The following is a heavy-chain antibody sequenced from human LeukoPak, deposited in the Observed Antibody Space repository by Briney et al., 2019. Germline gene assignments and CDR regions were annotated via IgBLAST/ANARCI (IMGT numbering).Heavy chain of an antibody. D-gene: IGHD2-2*01. V-gene: IGHV4-39*01. Sequence: SETLSLTCTVSGGSISSGGYYWDWIRQPPGKGLEWIGSIYYSGSTYYNPSLKSRVTISVDTSKNQFSLKLSSVTAADTAVYYCARGYCSSTSCSGWFDPWGQGTLVTVSS. CDR1: GGSISSGGYY. CDR3: ARGYCSSTSCSGWFDP. J-gene: IGHJ5*02. CDR2: IYYSGST.